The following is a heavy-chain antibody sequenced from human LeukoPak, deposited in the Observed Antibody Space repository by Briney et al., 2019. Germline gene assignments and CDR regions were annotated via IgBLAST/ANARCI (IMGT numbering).Heavy chain of an antibody. V-gene: IGHV4-30-2*03. Sequence: SETLSLTCAVSGGSISSGGYSWSWIRQPPGKSLEWIGYIYHSGSTYYNPSLKSRVTISVDTSKNQFSLKLSSVTAADTAVYYCARLSSGWYSDYWGQGTLVTVSS. CDR3: ARLSSGWYSDY. CDR1: GGSISSGGYS. CDR2: IYHSGST. J-gene: IGHJ4*02. D-gene: IGHD6-19*01.